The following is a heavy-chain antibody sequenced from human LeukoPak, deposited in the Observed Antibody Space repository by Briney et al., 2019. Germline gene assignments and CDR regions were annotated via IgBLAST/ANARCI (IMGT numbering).Heavy chain of an antibody. CDR2: IYYSGST. J-gene: IGHJ4*02. Sequence: SETLSLTCTVSGGSISSYYWSWIRQPPGKGLEWIGYIYYSGSTNYNPSLKSRVTISVDTSKNQFSLKLSSATAADTAVYYCARVSGGSGSPLIDYWGQGTLVTVSS. D-gene: IGHD3-10*01. V-gene: IGHV4-59*01. CDR1: GGSISSYY. CDR3: ARVSGGSGSPLIDY.